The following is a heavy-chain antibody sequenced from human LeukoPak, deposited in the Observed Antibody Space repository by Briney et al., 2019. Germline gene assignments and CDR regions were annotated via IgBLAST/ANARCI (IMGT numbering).Heavy chain of an antibody. CDR3: ARDHSNPTYYYYMDV. J-gene: IGHJ6*03. Sequence: GGSLRLSCAASGFTVSSNYMSWVRQAPGKGLEWVSVIYSGGSTYYADSVKGRFTISRDNAKNSLYLQMNSLRAEDTAVYYCARDHSNPTYYYYMDVWGKGTTVTVSS. CDR2: IYSGGST. D-gene: IGHD4-11*01. V-gene: IGHV3-53*01. CDR1: GFTVSSNY.